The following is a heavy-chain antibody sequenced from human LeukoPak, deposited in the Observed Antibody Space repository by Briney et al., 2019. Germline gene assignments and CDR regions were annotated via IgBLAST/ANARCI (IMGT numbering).Heavy chain of an antibody. CDR3: ARLTYGSGSYLYAFDI. V-gene: IGHV4-4*07. CDR2: IYASGRT. J-gene: IGHJ3*02. Sequence: PSETLSLTCTVSGGSISGNYWSWIRQPAGKGLEWIGRIYASGRTNYNPSLKSRVTMSVDTSKNQFSLKLSSVTAADTAVYYCARLTYGSGSYLYAFDIWGQGTMVTVSS. D-gene: IGHD3-10*01. CDR1: GGSISGNY.